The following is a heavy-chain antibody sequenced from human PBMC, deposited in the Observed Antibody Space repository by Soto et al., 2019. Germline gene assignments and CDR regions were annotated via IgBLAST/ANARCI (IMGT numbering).Heavy chain of an antibody. CDR1: GFTFSSYG. J-gene: IGHJ5*02. V-gene: IGHV3-33*01. D-gene: IGHD5-18*01. CDR2: IWYDGSNK. Sequence: XGSLRLSCSASGFTFSSYGMHWVRQAPGKGLEWVAVIWYDGSNKYYADSVKGRFTISRDNSKNTLYLQMNSLRAEDTAVYYCARDRGYSYGSSWFDHWGQGTLVTVSS. CDR3: ARDRGYSYGSSWFDH.